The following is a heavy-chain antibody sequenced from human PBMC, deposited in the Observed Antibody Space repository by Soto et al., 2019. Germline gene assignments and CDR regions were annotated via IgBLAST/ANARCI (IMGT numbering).Heavy chain of an antibody. CDR2: VYYRGST. V-gene: IGHV4-39*01. D-gene: IGHD4-17*01. J-gene: IGHJ4*02. CDR1: GGSISSSSYY. Sequence: SETLSLTCTISGGSISSSSYYWGWIRQPPGKGLEWIGSVYYRGSTYYNPSLKSRVTISLDTSKNQFSLRLSSVTAADTALYYCSRHTVTYPPDYWGRGTLVTVSS. CDR3: SRHTVTYPPDY.